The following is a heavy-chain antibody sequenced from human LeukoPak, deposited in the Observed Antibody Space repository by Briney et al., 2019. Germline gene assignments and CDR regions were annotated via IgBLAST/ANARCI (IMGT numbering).Heavy chain of an antibody. CDR1: GFTFSDYY. Sequence: PGGSLRLSCAASGFTFSDYYMSWIRQAPGKGLEWVSYISSSGSTIYYADSVKGRFTISRDNAKNTLYLQMNSLRAEDTAVYYCAKSGRVSGYDSVNHYMDVWGRGNTVTISS. CDR3: AKSGRVSGYDSVNHYMDV. V-gene: IGHV3-11*01. D-gene: IGHD5-12*01. CDR2: ISSSGSTI. J-gene: IGHJ6*03.